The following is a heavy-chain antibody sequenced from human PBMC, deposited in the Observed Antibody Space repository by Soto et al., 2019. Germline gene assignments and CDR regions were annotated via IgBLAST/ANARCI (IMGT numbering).Heavy chain of an antibody. V-gene: IGHV1-69*13. J-gene: IGHJ4*02. CDR1: GGTFSSYA. Sequence: SVKVSGKASGGTFSSYAISWVRQAPGQGLEWMGGIIPIFGTANYAQKFQGRVTITADESTSTAYMELSSLRSEDTAVYYCARDDGGSYHFDYWGQGTLVTVSS. CDR2: IIPIFGTA. D-gene: IGHD1-26*01. CDR3: ARDDGGSYHFDY.